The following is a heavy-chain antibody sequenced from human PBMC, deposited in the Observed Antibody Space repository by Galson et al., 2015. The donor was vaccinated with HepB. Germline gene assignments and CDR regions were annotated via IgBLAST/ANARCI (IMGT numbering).Heavy chain of an antibody. CDR2: IKQDGSEK. D-gene: IGHD3-10*01. CDR1: GFTFSSYW. J-gene: IGHJ6*03. CDR3: ARGSRLTMVQGATYYYYYYMDV. V-gene: IGHV3-7*03. Sequence: SLRLSCAASGFTFSSYWMSWVRQAPGKGLEWVANIKQDGSEKYYVDSVRGRFTISRDNAKNSLYLQMNSLRAEDTAVYYCARGSRLTMVQGATYYYYYYMDVWGKGTTVTVSS.